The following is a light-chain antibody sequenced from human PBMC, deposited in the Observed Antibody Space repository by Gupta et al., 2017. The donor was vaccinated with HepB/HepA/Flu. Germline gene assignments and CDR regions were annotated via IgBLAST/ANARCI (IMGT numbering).Light chain of an antibody. CDR3: QQRSNWVT. CDR1: QNVRTY. J-gene: IGKJ4*01. V-gene: IGKV3-11*01. Sequence: VLTQSPATLSLSPGERATLSCRASQNVRTYLAWYQQKPGQAPRLLIYDASTRATDIPARFSGSGSGTDFTLTISSLEPEDFAVYYCQQRSNWVTFGGGTKVEIK. CDR2: DAS.